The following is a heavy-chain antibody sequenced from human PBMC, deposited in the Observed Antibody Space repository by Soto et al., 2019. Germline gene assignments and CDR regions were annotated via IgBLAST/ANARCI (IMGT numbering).Heavy chain of an antibody. V-gene: IGHV5-51*01. J-gene: IGHJ6*02. Sequence: GESLKISCKGSGYSFTIYWIGRVRQMPGKGLEWMGIIYPGDSDTSYSPSFQGQVTISADKSISTAFLQWSSLKASDTAMYYCAGHGPRVYYDNSDYYYYGMDVWGQGTTVTVSS. CDR2: IYPGDSDT. D-gene: IGHD3-22*01. CDR3: AGHGPRVYYDNSDYYYYGMDV. CDR1: GYSFTIYW.